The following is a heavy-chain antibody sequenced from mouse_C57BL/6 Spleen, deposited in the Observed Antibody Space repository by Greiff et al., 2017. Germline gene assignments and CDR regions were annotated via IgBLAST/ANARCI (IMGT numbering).Heavy chain of an antibody. Sequence: EVQLVESGGGLVKPGGSLKLSCAASGFTFSDYGMHWVRQAPEKGLEWVAYISSGSSTIYYADTVKGRFTISRDNATNTLFLQMTSLRSEDTAMYYCARGAVDYDVAMDYWGQGTSVTVSS. CDR1: GFTFSDYG. D-gene: IGHD2-4*01. CDR3: ARGAVDYDVAMDY. J-gene: IGHJ4*01. V-gene: IGHV5-17*01. CDR2: ISSGSSTI.